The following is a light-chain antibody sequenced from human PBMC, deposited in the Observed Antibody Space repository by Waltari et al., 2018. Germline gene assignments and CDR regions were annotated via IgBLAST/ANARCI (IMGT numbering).Light chain of an antibody. J-gene: IGLJ1*01. Sequence: QSALTQPASVSGSPGQSITISCTGTRSDIGGYNYVSWYQQHAGKAPRLILYDVSQRPSGVSSRSSGSTSGNTSSLTISGLQADDEADYYCTSYPNTHTLALFGAGTKVTVL. CDR2: DVS. V-gene: IGLV2-14*03. CDR3: TSYPNTHTLAL. CDR1: RSDIGGYNY.